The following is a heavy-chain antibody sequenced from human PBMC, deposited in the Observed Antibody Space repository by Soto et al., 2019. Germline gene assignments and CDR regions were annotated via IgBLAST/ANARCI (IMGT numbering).Heavy chain of an antibody. D-gene: IGHD2-2*01. Sequence: PGESLKISCKVSARSFTSYWIGWVRQRPGKGLEWMGIIYPVDSNIRYSPSFQGQVTISADKSISTAYLQWSSLKASDTAVYYCARHVCTSTSCYLVDVWGQGTTVTVSS. CDR1: ARSFTSYW. CDR2: IYPVDSNI. V-gene: IGHV5-51*01. J-gene: IGHJ6*02. CDR3: ARHVCTSTSCYLVDV.